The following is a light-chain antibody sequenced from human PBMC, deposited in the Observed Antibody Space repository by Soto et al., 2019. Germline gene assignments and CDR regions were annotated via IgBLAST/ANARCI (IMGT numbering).Light chain of an antibody. J-gene: IGKJ5*01. Sequence: ETMMTQSPDTLSVSLGERATLSCRASQSVSSSYLAWYQQKPGQAPRLLIYAASNRATGIPARFSGSGSGTDFTLTISSLEPEDFAVYYCQQRHNWPPGITFGQGTQLEIK. CDR2: AAS. CDR3: QQRHNWPPGIT. V-gene: IGKV3D-20*02. CDR1: QSVSSSY.